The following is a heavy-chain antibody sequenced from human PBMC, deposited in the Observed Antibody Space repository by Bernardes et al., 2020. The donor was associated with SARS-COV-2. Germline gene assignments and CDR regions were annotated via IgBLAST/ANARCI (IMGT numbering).Heavy chain of an antibody. CDR3: VRGGWKRVPQYFFDH. V-gene: IGHV3-30*03. J-gene: IGHJ5*02. D-gene: IGHD3-9*01. CDR1: GFDFGEYA. CDR2: VSFDARDK. Sequence: GWSLRLSCAASGFDFGEYAMHWVRQAPGKGLEWVAVVSFDARDKYYLDSVKGRFTVSRDNSDNTVSLQMNSLRPEDRGLYYCVRGGWKRVPQYFFDHWGQGSPVTVSS.